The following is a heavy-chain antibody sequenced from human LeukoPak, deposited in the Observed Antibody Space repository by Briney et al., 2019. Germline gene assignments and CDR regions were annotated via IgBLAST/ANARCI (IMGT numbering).Heavy chain of an antibody. CDR3: ARGGVLHYYDSSGYGIDY. CDR2: ISYDGSNK. J-gene: IGHJ4*02. CDR1: GFTFSSYA. V-gene: IGHV3-30-3*01. D-gene: IGHD3-22*01. Sequence: GGSPRLSCAASGFTFSSYAMHWVRQAPGKGLEWVAVISYDGSNKYYADSVKGRFTISRDNSKNTLYLQMNSLRAEDTAVYYCARGGVLHYYDSSGYGIDYWGQGTLVTVSS.